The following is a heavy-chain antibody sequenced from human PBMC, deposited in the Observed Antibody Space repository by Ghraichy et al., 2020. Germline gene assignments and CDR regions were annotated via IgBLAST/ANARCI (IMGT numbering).Heavy chain of an antibody. J-gene: IGHJ4*02. D-gene: IGHD3-16*02. V-gene: IGHV4-31*03. Sequence: SETLSLTCTVSGGSISSGGYYWSWIRQHPGKGLEWIGYIYYSGSTYYNPSLKSRVTISVDTSKNQFSLKLSSVTAADTAVYYCARAQITFGGVIVSYFDYWGQGTLVTVSS. CDR2: IYYSGST. CDR3: ARAQITFGGVIVSYFDY. CDR1: GGSISSGGYY.